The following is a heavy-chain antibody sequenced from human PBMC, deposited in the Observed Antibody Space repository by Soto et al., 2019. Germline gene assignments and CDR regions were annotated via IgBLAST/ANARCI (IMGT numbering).Heavy chain of an antibody. Sequence: GGSLRLSCAASGFTFRSYNMNWVRQAPGKGLEWVSYISSSSSTIYYADSVKGRFTISRDNAKNSLYLQMNSLRAEDTAVYYCARDKRDLRFLEWSYYFDYWGQGTLVTVSS. CDR1: GFTFRSYN. V-gene: IGHV3-48*01. CDR3: ARDKRDLRFLEWSYYFDY. CDR2: ISSSSSTI. D-gene: IGHD3-3*01. J-gene: IGHJ4*02.